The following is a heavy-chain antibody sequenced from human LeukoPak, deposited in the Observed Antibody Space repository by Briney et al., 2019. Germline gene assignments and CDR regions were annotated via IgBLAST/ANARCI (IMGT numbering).Heavy chain of an antibody. V-gene: IGHV1-2*02. J-gene: IGHJ4*02. Sequence: ASVKVSCKASGYTFTGYYMHWVRQAPGQGLEWMGWINPNSGGTNYAQKFQGRVTMTRDASISTAYMELSRLRSDDTAVYYCARVLFWGATTRFFDYWGQGTLVTVSS. CDR2: INPNSGGT. CDR3: ARVLFWGATTRFFDY. CDR1: GYTFTGYY. D-gene: IGHD1-26*01.